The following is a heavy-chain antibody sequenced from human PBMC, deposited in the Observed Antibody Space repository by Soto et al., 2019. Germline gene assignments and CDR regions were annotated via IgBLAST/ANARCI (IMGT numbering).Heavy chain of an antibody. CDR1: GFTFSSYS. Sequence: GGSLGLSCAASGFTFSSYSMNWVRQAPGKGLEWVSYISSSSSTIYYADSVKGRFTISRDNAKNSLYLQMNSLRDKDTAVYYCARAGYSYGRNWFDPCGQGPLVPVPS. D-gene: IGHD5-18*01. CDR3: ARAGYSYGRNWFDP. J-gene: IGHJ5*02. V-gene: IGHV3-48*02. CDR2: ISSSSSTI.